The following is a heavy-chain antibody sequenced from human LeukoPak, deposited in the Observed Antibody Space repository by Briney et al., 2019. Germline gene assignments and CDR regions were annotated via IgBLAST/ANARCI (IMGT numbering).Heavy chain of an antibody. J-gene: IGHJ4*02. CDR3: ARQHGSGSYYNPSGY. D-gene: IGHD3-10*01. Sequence: SETLSLTCTVSGGSISSSSYYWGWIRQPPGKGLEWIGSIYYSVSTYYNPSLKSRVTISVDTSKNQFSLKLSSVTAADTAVYYCARQHGSGSYYNPSGYWGQGTLVTVSS. CDR1: GGSISSSSYY. CDR2: IYYSVST. V-gene: IGHV4-39*01.